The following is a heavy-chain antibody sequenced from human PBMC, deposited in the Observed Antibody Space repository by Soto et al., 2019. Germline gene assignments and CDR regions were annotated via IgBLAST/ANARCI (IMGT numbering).Heavy chain of an antibody. CDR2: IYYGGTT. Sequence: SETLSLTCTVSGGSISSGDHYWSWIRQPPGKGLEWIGYIYYGGTTYYNPSLKSRVTISVDTSENQFSLKVNSVTAADTAVYYCARALIQLWPHYYYGMDVWGQGTTVT. CDR1: GGSISSGDHY. V-gene: IGHV4-30-4*01. CDR3: ARALIQLWPHYYYGMDV. D-gene: IGHD5-18*01. J-gene: IGHJ6*02.